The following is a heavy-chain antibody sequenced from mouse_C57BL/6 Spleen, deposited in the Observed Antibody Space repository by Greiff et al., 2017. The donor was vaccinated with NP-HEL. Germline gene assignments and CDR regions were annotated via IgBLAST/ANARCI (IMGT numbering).Heavy chain of an antibody. CDR3: AKTHVGYYAIDY. Sequence: VQVVESGPGLVAPSQSLSISCTVSGFSFTSYGVSWVRQPPGKGLEWLGVICGDGSTNYYSALISRLSISKDNSKSQVFLKLNSLHTDDTATYSCAKTHVGYYAIDYWGQGTSVTVSS. CDR2: ICGDGST. V-gene: IGHV2-3*01. CDR1: GFSFTSYG. J-gene: IGHJ4*01.